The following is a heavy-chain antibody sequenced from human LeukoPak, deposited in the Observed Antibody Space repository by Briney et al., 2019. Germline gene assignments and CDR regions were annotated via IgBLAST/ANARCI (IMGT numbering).Heavy chain of an antibody. V-gene: IGHV4-34*01. J-gene: IGHJ4*02. CDR2: INHSVST. Sequence: SETLSLTCAVYGGSFSGYYWSWIRQPPGKGLEWIGEINHSVSTNYNPSLKSRVTISVDTSKNQFSLKLSSVTAADTAVYYCARTRYSSGWSFDYWGQGTLVTVSS. CDR3: ARTRYSSGWSFDY. D-gene: IGHD6-19*01. CDR1: GGSFSGYY.